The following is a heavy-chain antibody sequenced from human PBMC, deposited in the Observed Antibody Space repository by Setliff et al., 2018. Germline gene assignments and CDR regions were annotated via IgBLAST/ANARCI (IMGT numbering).Heavy chain of an antibody. CDR3: ARTHCTTTSCLYFHY. Sequence: SETLSLTCTVSGASVTSFDYYWSWIRQPPGKGLEYIGHISHGVSTSYSPSLKSRLSISADTSKNQFSLKLTSVTAADTAVYYCARTHCTTTSCLYFHYWGQGTVVTVSS. V-gene: IGHV4-30-4*01. CDR2: ISHGVST. D-gene: IGHD2-8*01. CDR1: GASVTSFDYY. J-gene: IGHJ4*02.